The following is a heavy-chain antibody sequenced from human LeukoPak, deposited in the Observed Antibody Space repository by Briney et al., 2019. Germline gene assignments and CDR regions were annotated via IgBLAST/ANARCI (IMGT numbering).Heavy chain of an antibody. Sequence: GGSLRLSCAASGFSFMNAWMIGVRQAPGKGLEWVGRIKSNADGGTPDYAAPARGRFTISRDDSKNTLYLQMNSLKTEDTAVYYCTTFYHEYSPYWGRGTLVTVSS. V-gene: IGHV3-15*01. CDR1: GFSFMNAW. CDR2: IKSNADGGTP. CDR3: TTFYHEYSPY. J-gene: IGHJ4*02. D-gene: IGHD2/OR15-2a*01.